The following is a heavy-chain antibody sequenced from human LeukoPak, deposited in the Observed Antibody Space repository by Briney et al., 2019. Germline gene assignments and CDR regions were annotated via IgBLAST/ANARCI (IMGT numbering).Heavy chain of an antibody. CDR2: MHSGGTT. CDR1: GFTFSTYE. J-gene: IGHJ4*02. V-gene: IGHV3-53*01. D-gene: IGHD3-10*02. Sequence: GGSLRLSCAASGFTFSTYEMNWVRQAPGKGLEWVSVMHSGGTTYYADSVRGRFTISRDNSKNTLYLQMNSLRAEDTAVYYCARGHYVGSPFWGQRTLVTVSS. CDR3: ARGHYVGSPF.